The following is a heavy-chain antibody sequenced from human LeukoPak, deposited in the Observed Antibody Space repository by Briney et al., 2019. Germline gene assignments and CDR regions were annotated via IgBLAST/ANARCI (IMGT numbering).Heavy chain of an antibody. CDR3: AEDVGKWESLHFFDY. CDR1: GFTLSTNA. CDR2: ISGSGAST. Sequence: SGGSLRLSCLTSGFTLSTNAMSWVRQAPGKGLEWISGISGSGASTYYADSVKGRFTISRDDSRNTLYLQMNSLRGDDTAVYYCAEDVGKWESLHFFDYWGQGTLDTVSS. D-gene: IGHD1-26*01. V-gene: IGHV3-23*01. J-gene: IGHJ4*02.